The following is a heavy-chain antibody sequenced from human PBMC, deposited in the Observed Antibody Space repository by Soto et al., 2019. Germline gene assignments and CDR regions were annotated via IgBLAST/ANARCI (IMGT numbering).Heavy chain of an antibody. CDR1: GGTFSSYA. J-gene: IGHJ5*02. CDR3: ARGLARYSYSSWFDP. V-gene: IGHV1-69*06. Sequence: QVQLVQSGAEVKKPGSSVKVSCKASGGTFSSYAISWVRQAPGQGLEWMGGIIPIFGTANYAQKFQGRVTMTRNTSISTAYMELSSLRSEDTAVYYCARGLARYSYSSWFDPWGQGTLVTVSS. CDR2: IIPIFGTA. D-gene: IGHD5-18*01.